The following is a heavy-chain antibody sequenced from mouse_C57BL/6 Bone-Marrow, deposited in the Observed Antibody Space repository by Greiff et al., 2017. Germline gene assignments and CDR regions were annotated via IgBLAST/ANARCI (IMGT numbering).Heavy chain of an antibody. D-gene: IGHD2-5*01. J-gene: IGHJ1*03. Sequence: DVKVEESGGGLVQPGGSMKLSCVASGFTFSNYWMNWVRQSPEKGLEWVAQIRLKSDNYATHYAESVKGRFTISRDGSKSSVYLQMNNLRAEDTVSYYCTGNSNYWYFDVWGTGTTVTVSS. V-gene: IGHV6-3*01. CDR1: GFTFSNYW. CDR2: IRLKSDNYAT. CDR3: TGNSNYWYFDV.